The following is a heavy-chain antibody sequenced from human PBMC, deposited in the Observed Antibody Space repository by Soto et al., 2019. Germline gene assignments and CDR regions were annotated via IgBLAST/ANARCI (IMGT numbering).Heavy chain of an antibody. CDR1: GYSFTSYW. CDR2: IYPGDSDT. J-gene: IGHJ6*03. CDR3: ARHTPTIFGPGGYYYYMDV. V-gene: IGHV5-51*01. D-gene: IGHD3-3*01. Sequence: GESLKISCKGSGYSFTSYWIGWVRQMPGKGLEWMGIIYPGDSDTRYSPSFQGQVTISADKSISTAYLQWSSLKASDTAMYYCARHTPTIFGPGGYYYYMDVWGKGTTVTVSS.